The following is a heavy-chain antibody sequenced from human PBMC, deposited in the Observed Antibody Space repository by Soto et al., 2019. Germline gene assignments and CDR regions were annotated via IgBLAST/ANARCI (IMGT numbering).Heavy chain of an antibody. CDR3: AADLGGDSTEDYYYYGMDV. Sequence: QMQLVQSGPEVKKPGTSVKVSCKASGFTSTSSAVQWVRQARGQRLEWIGWIVVGSGNTNYAQKFQERVTITRDMSTSTAYMELSSLRSEDTAVYYCAADLGGDSTEDYYYYGMDVWGQGTTVTVSS. CDR1: GFTSTSSA. J-gene: IGHJ6*02. V-gene: IGHV1-58*01. D-gene: IGHD3-22*01. CDR2: IVVGSGNT.